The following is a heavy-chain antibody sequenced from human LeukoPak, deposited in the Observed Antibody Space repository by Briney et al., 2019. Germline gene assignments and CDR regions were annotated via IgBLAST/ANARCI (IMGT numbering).Heavy chain of an antibody. Sequence: SETLSLTCTVSGGSISSYYWSWIRQPAGKGLEWIGRIYTSGSTNYNPSLKSRVTMSVDTSKNQFSLKLSFVTAADTAVYYCARDLNPRGSYRYAWFDPWGQGTLVTVSS. D-gene: IGHD3-16*02. J-gene: IGHJ5*02. CDR1: GGSISSYY. CDR2: IYTSGST. CDR3: ARDLNPRGSYRYAWFDP. V-gene: IGHV4-4*07.